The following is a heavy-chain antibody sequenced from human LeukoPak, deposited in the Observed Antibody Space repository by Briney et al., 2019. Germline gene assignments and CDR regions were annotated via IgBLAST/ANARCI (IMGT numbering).Heavy chain of an antibody. CDR2: IIPIFGTA. CDR3: ATRITDSGSSHIDY. V-gene: IGHV1-69*05. Sequence: SVKVSCKASGGTFSSYAISWMRQAPGQGLEWMGGIIPIFGTANYAQKFQGRVTITTDESTSTAYMELSSLRSEDTAVYYCATRITDSGSSHIDYWGQGTLVTVSS. J-gene: IGHJ4*02. D-gene: IGHD1-26*01. CDR1: GGTFSSYA.